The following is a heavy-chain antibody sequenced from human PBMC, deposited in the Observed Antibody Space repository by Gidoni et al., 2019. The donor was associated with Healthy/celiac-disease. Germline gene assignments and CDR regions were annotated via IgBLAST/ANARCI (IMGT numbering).Heavy chain of an antibody. V-gene: IGHV4-31*02. Sequence: QAQMQELGAGLVKHSHSLSLPWCVAGGLMSSGGYDRSLIRQHPGKGLEWIGYIYYSGSTYYNPSLKSRDTISVDTSKNQFSLKLSSVTAADTAVYYCARGVSASGPYYFDYWGQGTLVTVSS. J-gene: IGHJ4*02. CDR1: GGLMSSGGYD. D-gene: IGHD3-3*02. CDR2: IYYSGST. CDR3: ARGVSASGPYYFDY.